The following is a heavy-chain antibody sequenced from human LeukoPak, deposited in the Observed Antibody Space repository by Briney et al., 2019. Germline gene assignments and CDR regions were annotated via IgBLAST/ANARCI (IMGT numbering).Heavy chain of an antibody. D-gene: IGHD6-13*01. CDR2: IGGSGTST. CDR1: GFTFSSYA. Sequence: GGSLRLSCAASGFTFSSYAMGWVRQAPGKGLEWVSAIGGSGTSTYYADSVKGRFTITRDTSKNTLYLQLNSPRPEDTAVYYGTKGGLAAAGGRGQGTLVTVSS. CDR3: TKGGLAAAGG. V-gene: IGHV3-23*01. J-gene: IGHJ4*02.